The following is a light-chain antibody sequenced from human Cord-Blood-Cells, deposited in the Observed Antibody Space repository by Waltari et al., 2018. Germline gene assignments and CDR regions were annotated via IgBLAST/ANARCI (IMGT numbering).Light chain of an antibody. CDR1: QSISSY. CDR2: AAS. J-gene: IGKJ1*01. CDR3: QQNYSTPWT. Sequence: DIQMTQSPSSLSASVGDRVTITCQASQSISSYLNWYQQKPGQAPKLLIYAASSLQSGVPSRFSGSGSGTDFTLTISSLQPEDFATYYCQQNYSTPWTFGQGTKVEIK. V-gene: IGKV1-39*01.